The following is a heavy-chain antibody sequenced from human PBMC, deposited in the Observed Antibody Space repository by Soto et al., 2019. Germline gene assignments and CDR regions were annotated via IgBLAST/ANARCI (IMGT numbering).Heavy chain of an antibody. Sequence: PSETLSLTSTVSGGSISGHAWIWIRQPAGMGLEWIGHIYPSGSTSYNPSLKSRVTMSLDTSKNQFSLKLSSVTAADTAVYYCARRGDSSGWLHYWRQGTLVTVSS. V-gene: IGHV4-4*07. J-gene: IGHJ4*02. CDR2: IYPSGST. CDR3: ARRGDSSGWLHY. CDR1: GGSISGHA. D-gene: IGHD6-19*01.